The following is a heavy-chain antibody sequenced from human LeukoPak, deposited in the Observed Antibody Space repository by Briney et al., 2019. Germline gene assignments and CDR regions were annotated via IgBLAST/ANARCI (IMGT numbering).Heavy chain of an antibody. CDR1: GGSISSSSYY. Sequence: PSETLSLTCTVSGGSISSSSYYWGWIRQPPGKGLEWIGSIYYSGSTYYNPSLKSRVTISVDTSKNQFSLKLSSVTAADTAVYYCARHRVPVGRFWTGYPYYYMDVWGKGTTVTVSS. CDR2: IYYSGST. J-gene: IGHJ6*03. V-gene: IGHV4-39*01. D-gene: IGHD3/OR15-3a*01. CDR3: ARHRVPVGRFWTGYPYYYMDV.